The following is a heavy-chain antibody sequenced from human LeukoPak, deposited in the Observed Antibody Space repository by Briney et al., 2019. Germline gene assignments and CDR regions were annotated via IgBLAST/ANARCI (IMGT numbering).Heavy chain of an antibody. D-gene: IGHD4-17*01. J-gene: IGHJ4*02. Sequence: ASVKVSCKASGGTFSSYAISWVRQAPGQGLEWMGIINPSGGSTSYAQKFQGRVTMTRDTSTSTVYMELSSLRSEDTAVYYCARDLLGDYGYFDYWGQGTLVTVSS. CDR2: INPSGGST. CDR3: ARDLLGDYGYFDY. V-gene: IGHV1-46*03. CDR1: GGTFSSYA.